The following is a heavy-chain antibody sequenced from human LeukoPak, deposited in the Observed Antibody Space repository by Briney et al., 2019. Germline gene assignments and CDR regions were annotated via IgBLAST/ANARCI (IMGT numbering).Heavy chain of an antibody. CDR3: ARDLGSGWSNWYFDL. Sequence: GASVKVSCKASGYTFTSYGISWVRQAPGQGLEWMGWISAYNGNTNYAQKLQGRVTMTTDTSTSTAYMEPRSLRSDDTAVYYCARDLGSGWSNWYFDLWGRGTLVTVSS. CDR2: ISAYNGNT. J-gene: IGHJ2*01. CDR1: GYTFTSYG. V-gene: IGHV1-18*01. D-gene: IGHD6-19*01.